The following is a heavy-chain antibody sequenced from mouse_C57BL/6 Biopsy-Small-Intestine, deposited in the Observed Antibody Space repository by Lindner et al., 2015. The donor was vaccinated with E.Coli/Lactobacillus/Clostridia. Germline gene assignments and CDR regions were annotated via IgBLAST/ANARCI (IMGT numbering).Heavy chain of an antibody. CDR3: ARDEEYTNGGDFNY. Sequence: KVSCKTSGFSLSRFAINWLRQAPGQGLEWMGWINSNSGKPSYAQGFTGRFVFSFDSSVRTAYLQISNLKAEDTAVYYCARDEEYTNGGDFNYWGQGTLVTVSS. CDR2: INSNSGKP. J-gene: IGHJ4*01. CDR1: GFSLSRFA. V-gene: IGHV9-3*01. D-gene: IGHD1-3*01.